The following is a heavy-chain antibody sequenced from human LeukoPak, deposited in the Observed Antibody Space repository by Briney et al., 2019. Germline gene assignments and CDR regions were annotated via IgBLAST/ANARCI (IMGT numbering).Heavy chain of an antibody. Sequence: GSLRLSCAASGFTFSNAWMSWVRQPPGTGLERIGEINHSGSTNYNPSLKSRVTISVDTSKNQFSLKLSSVTAADTAVYYCARASPGRQFDYWGQGTLVTVSS. J-gene: IGHJ4*02. V-gene: IGHV4-34*01. CDR2: INHSGST. CDR3: ARASPGRQFDY. CDR1: GFTFSNAW.